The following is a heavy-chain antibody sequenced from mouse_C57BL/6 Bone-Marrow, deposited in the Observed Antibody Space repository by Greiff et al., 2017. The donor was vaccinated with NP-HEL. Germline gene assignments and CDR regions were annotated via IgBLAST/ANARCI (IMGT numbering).Heavy chain of an antibody. CDR3: ARHTVLRPYGYFDV. V-gene: IGHV2-6-1*01. CDR1: GFSLTSYG. CDR2: SWSDGST. D-gene: IGHD1-2*01. Sequence: VKLQESGPGLVAPSQSLSIPCTVSGFSLTSYGVHWVRQPPGKGLEWLVVSWSDGSTTYNSALKSRLSIRKDNSKSQVFLKMNSLQTDDTAIYYCARHTVLRPYGYFDVWGTGTTVTVSS. J-gene: IGHJ1*03.